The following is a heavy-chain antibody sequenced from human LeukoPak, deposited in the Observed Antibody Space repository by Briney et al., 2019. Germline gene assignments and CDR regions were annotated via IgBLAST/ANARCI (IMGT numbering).Heavy chain of an antibody. D-gene: IGHD6-6*01. Sequence: SETLSLTCAVYGGSFSGYYWSWIRQPPGKGLEWIGEINYSGSTNYNPSLKSRVTISVDTSKNQFSLKLSSVTAADTAVYYCSRGTGRAARRVWFDPWGQRTLVTVSS. CDR1: GGSFSGYY. J-gene: IGHJ5*02. V-gene: IGHV4-34*01. CDR2: INYSGST. CDR3: SRGTGRAARRVWFDP.